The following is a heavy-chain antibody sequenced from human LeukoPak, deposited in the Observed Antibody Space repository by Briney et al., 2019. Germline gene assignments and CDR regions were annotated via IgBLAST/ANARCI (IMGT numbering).Heavy chain of an antibody. Sequence: GESLKISCETSGYNFLTFWIAWVRQMPGKGLEWMGVIYPGDSDTRYSPSFQGQVSISVDTSRSTAYLQWRSLRASDTAMYYCARLLDYDSTYYYMDVWGIGTSVIVS. D-gene: IGHD4-17*01. CDR2: IYPGDSDT. CDR3: ARLLDYDSTYYYMDV. V-gene: IGHV5-51*01. CDR1: GYNFLTFW. J-gene: IGHJ6*03.